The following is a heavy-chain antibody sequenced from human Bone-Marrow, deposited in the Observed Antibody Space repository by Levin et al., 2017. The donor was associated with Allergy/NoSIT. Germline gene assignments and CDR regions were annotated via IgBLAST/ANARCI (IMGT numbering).Heavy chain of an antibody. D-gene: IGHD5-18*01. Sequence: SCAASGFTFSSYAMHWVRQAPGKGLEWVAVISYDGSNKYYADSVKGRFTISRDNSKNTLYLQMNSLRAEDTAVYYCARDSTDSNGVDTAMVPGDYWGQGTLVTVSS. J-gene: IGHJ4*02. CDR3: ARDSTDSNGVDTAMVPGDY. V-gene: IGHV3-30-3*01. CDR1: GFTFSSYA. CDR2: ISYDGSNK.